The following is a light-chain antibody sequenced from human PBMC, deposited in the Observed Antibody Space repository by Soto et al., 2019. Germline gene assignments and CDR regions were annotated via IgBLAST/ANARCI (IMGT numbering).Light chain of an antibody. Sequence: DIQLTQSPSFLSASVGDRVTISCRASDGISSYLAWYQQRPGKAPKLLIYAAASLQSGVPSRFSGSGSGTEFTLTISSLQSEDFGTYYCQHLKNYPITFGQGTRLEIK. CDR2: AAA. CDR3: QHLKNYPIT. J-gene: IGKJ5*01. CDR1: DGISSY. V-gene: IGKV1-9*01.